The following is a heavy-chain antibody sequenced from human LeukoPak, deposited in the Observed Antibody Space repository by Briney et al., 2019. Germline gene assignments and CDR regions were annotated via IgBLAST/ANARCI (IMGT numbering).Heavy chain of an antibody. Sequence: ASVKVSCKASGYTFTSYGISWVRQAPGQGLEWMGWINAGNGNTKYSQKFQGRVTITRDTSASTAYMELSSLRSEDTAVYYCASSSSGWFFDYWGQGTLVTVSS. V-gene: IGHV1-3*01. CDR3: ASSSSGWFFDY. CDR2: INAGNGNT. D-gene: IGHD6-19*01. J-gene: IGHJ4*02. CDR1: GYTFTSYG.